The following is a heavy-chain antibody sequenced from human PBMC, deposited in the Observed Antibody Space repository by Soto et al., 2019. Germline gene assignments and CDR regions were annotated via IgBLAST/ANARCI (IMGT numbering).Heavy chain of an antibody. J-gene: IGHJ5*02. CDR1: GASISGFY. CDR3: VRDGTKTLRDWFDP. Sequence: SQTLSLTCTVSGASISGFYWSWIRKSAGKGLEWIGRIYATGTTDYNPSLKSRVMMSVDTSKKQFSLKLRSVTAADTAVYYCVRDGTKTLRDWFDPWGQGISVTVSS. D-gene: IGHD1-1*01. CDR2: IYATGTT. V-gene: IGHV4-4*07.